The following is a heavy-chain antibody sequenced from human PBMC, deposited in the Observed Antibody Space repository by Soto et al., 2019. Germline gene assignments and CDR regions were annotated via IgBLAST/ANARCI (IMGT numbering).Heavy chain of an antibody. CDR1: GDSISSGGSS. CDR2: IYNSGST. D-gene: IGHD1-26*01. Sequence: PSETLSLTCTVSGDSISSGGSSWSWIRQPPGKGLEWIGYIYNSGSTFYNPSLRSRVNISIDIPKNRFFLNLKSVTDADTAIYYCNRVGSLRWGDPWGPGALVTVSS. J-gene: IGHJ5*02. V-gene: IGHV4-30-2*01. CDR3: NRVGSLRWGDP.